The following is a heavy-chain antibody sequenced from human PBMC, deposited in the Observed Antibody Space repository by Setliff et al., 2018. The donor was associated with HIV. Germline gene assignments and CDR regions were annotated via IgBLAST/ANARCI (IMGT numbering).Heavy chain of an antibody. CDR2: IYTRGST. CDR1: GGSISSYY. D-gene: IGHD2-21*02. Sequence: SETLSLTCTVSGGSISSYYWSWIRQPPGKGLEWIGYIYTRGSTSYNPSLKSRVTISVDTSKNQFSLKLSSVTAADTAVYFCARGGAFCGRDSCYYLDYWGQGNPVTVSS. J-gene: IGHJ4*02. CDR3: ARGGAFCGRDSCYYLDY. V-gene: IGHV4-4*08.